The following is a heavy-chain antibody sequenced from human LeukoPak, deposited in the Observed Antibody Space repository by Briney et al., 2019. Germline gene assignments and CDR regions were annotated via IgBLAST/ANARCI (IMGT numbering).Heavy chain of an antibody. CDR1: GYSFTNYW. Sequence: GESLKISCKGSGYSFTNYWIGCVRQMPGKDLEWMAIIYPGDSDTGYSPSFRGQVTISADKSISAAYLQWSSLKASDTAMYYCARRLRYSDGGYFDYWGQGTLVTVSS. V-gene: IGHV5-51*01. CDR3: ARRLRYSDGGYFDY. J-gene: IGHJ4*02. D-gene: IGHD3-9*01. CDR2: IYPGDSDT.